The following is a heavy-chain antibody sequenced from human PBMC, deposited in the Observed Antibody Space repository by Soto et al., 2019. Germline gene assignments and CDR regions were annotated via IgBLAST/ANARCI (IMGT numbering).Heavy chain of an antibody. J-gene: IGHJ4*02. CDR1: GFTFSGSA. V-gene: IGHV3-73*01. D-gene: IGHD2-2*01. CDR2: IRSKANSYAT. Sequence: EVQLVESGGGLVQPGGSLKLSCAASGFTFSGSAVHWVRQASGKGLEWVGRIRSKANSYATAYAASVKGRFTISRDDSKNTAYLQMNRLKTEDTAVYYCARQLDIVLVPVAGWGQGTLFTVSS. CDR3: ARQLDIVLVPVAG.